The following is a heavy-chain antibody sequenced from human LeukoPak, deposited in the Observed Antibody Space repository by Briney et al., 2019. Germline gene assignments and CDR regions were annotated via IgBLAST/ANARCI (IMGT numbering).Heavy chain of an antibody. CDR1: GGSFSGYY. D-gene: IGHD3-3*01. CDR3: ARYSLYDFWSGYSYGPYYYGMDV. J-gene: IGHJ6*02. Sequence: SETLSLTCAVYGGSFSGYYWSWIRQPPGKGLEWIGEINHSGSTNYNPSLKSRVTISVDTSKNQFSLKLSSVTAADTAVYYCARYSLYDFWSGYSYGPYYYGMDVWGQGTTVTVSS. CDR2: INHSGST. V-gene: IGHV4-34*01.